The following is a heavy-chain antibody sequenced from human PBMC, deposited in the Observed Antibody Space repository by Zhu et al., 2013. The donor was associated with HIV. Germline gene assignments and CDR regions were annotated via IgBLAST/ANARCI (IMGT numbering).Heavy chain of an antibody. Sequence: EVQLLESGGGLVQPGGSLRPSCAASGFTFSSYAMSWVRQAPGKGLEWVSGISWNSGSIGYADSVKGRFTISRDNAKNSLYLQMNSLRAEDTALYYCAKDPYYDFQYYFDYWGQGTLVTVSS. CDR3: AKDPYYDFQYYFDY. V-gene: IGHV3-9*01. CDR2: ISWNSGSI. D-gene: IGHD3-3*01. J-gene: IGHJ4*02. CDR1: GFTFSSYA.